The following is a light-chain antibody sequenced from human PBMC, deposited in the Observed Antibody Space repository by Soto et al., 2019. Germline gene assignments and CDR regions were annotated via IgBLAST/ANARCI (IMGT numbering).Light chain of an antibody. V-gene: IGKV3D-20*02. CDR3: QQRSNWPRT. J-gene: IGKJ5*01. Sequence: EIVLTHSPGTLSLSPGERATLSCRASQSVSNNYLAWYQQKPGQAPRLLIYGASNRATGIPDRFSGSGSGTDFTLTISSLEPEDFAVYYCQQRSNWPRTFGQGTRLEIK. CDR2: GAS. CDR1: QSVSNNY.